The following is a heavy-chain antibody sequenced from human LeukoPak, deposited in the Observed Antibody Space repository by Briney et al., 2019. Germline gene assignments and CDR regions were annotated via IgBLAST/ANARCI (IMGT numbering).Heavy chain of an antibody. Sequence: GGSLRLSCAASGFTFSDVWMSWVRQAPGMGLEWIGRIRSKTHGGTTDYAAPVKGRFSISRDDSKNTLYLQMNSLKTEDTAVYYCATEGSSPKYFDFWGQGTLVIVSS. J-gene: IGHJ4*02. CDR2: IRSKTHGGTT. CDR1: GFTFSDVW. V-gene: IGHV3-15*01. CDR3: ATEGSSPKYFDF. D-gene: IGHD1-26*01.